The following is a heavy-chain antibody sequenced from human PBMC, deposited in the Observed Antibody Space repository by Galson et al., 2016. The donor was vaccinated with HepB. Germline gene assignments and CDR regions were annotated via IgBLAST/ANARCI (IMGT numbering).Heavy chain of an antibody. D-gene: IGHD4-17*01. CDR2: IYTSGST. V-gene: IGHV4-61*02. CDR1: GGSISSGSYY. CDR3: AREQYGDYPCYNFYFMDV. J-gene: IGHJ6*03. Sequence: TLSLTCTVSGGSISSGSYYWSWIRQPAGKGLEWIGRIYTSGSTNYNPSLKGRVTMSVDTSKIQFSLKLSSVTAVDTAVYYCAREQYGDYPCYNFYFMDVWGKGTTVTVSS.